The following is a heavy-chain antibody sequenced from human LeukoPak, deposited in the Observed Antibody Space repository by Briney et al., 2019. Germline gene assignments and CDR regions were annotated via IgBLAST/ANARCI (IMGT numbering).Heavy chain of an antibody. J-gene: IGHJ4*02. V-gene: IGHV3-74*01. CDR2: INPGGSSI. CDR1: GFTFSSYW. D-gene: IGHD1-14*01. CDR3: ARSNQADDY. Sequence: GGSLRLSCAASGFTFSSYWMHWVRHVPGKGLVWVARINPGGSSITYADSVKGRFTISRDNAKNTLYLQMDSLRAEDTGVYYCARSNQADDYGGQGTLVTVSA.